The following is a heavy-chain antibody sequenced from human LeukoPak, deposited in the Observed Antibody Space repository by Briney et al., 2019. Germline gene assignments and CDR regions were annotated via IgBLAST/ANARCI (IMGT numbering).Heavy chain of an antibody. Sequence: ASVKVSCKASGYTFTGYYMHWVRQAPGQGLEWMGWINPNSGGTNYAQKFQGRVTMTRDTSISTAYMELSRLRSDDTAVYYCARGSSYYDSSGYSGPRYWGQGTLVTVSS. CDR2: INPNSGGT. D-gene: IGHD3-22*01. J-gene: IGHJ4*02. CDR3: ARGSSYYDSSGYSGPRY. V-gene: IGHV1-2*02. CDR1: GYTFTGYY.